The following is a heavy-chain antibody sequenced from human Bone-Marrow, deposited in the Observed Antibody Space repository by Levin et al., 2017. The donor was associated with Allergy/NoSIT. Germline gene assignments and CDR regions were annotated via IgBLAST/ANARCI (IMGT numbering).Heavy chain of an antibody. Sequence: ASVKVSCAGSGFTISDNYMSWVRQAPGKGLEWVAVIYSGGNTYYPDSVKGRFTISRDSAKNTLYLQMNSLRGEDAAVYYCATMSWPTYYYALDVWGQGTTVTVSS. CDR3: ATMSWPTYYYALDV. D-gene: IGHD3-16*01. CDR2: IYSGGNT. J-gene: IGHJ6*02. CDR1: GFTISDNY. V-gene: IGHV3-53*01.